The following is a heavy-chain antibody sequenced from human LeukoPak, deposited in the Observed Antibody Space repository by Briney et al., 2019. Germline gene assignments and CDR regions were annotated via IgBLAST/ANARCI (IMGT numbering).Heavy chain of an antibody. CDR3: ARAPYAQGIAAAGTYFDQPNDAFDI. CDR1: SGSISSSSYY. V-gene: IGHV4-39*07. CDR2: IYYSGST. J-gene: IGHJ3*02. D-gene: IGHD6-13*01. Sequence: KPSETLSLTCTISSGSISSSSYYWGWIRQPPGKGLEWIGSIYYSGSTYYNPSLKSRVTMSVDTSKNQFSLKLSSVTAADTAVYYCARAPYAQGIAAAGTYFDQPNDAFDIWGQGTMVTVSS.